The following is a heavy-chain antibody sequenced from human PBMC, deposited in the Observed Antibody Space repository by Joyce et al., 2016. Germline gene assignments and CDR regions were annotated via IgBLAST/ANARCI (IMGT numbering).Heavy chain of an antibody. J-gene: IGHJ3*01. D-gene: IGHD2-8*01. Sequence: QVQLVQSGAEVKKPGSSVKVSCKASGGTFSSSAISWVRQAPGQGLEWMGGIIPIFGTAKYAQKFQGRVTITADESTSTAYMELSSLRSDDTAVYYCARDSRGVDAFDVWGQGTMVTVSS. CDR2: IIPIFGTA. CDR3: ARDSRGVDAFDV. V-gene: IGHV1-69*01. CDR1: GGTFSSSA.